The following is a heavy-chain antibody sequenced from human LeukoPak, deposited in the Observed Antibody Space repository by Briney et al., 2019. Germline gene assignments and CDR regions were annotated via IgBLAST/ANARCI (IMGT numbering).Heavy chain of an antibody. J-gene: IGHJ6*03. CDR1: GVSISSGSYY. V-gene: IGHV4-61*02. CDR3: ARVSGYYYYMDV. Sequence: PSETLSLTCTVSGVSISSGSYYWSWIRQPAGKGLEWIGRIYTSGSTNYNPSLKSRVTMSVDTSKNQFSLKLSSVTAADTAVYYCARVSGYYYYMDVWGKGTTVTVSS. CDR2: IYTSGST.